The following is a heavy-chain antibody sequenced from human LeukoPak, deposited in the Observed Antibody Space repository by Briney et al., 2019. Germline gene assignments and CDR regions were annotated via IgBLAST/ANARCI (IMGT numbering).Heavy chain of an antibody. J-gene: IGHJ4*02. CDR1: GYTFTGYY. D-gene: IGHD6-6*01. Sequence: ASVKVSCKASGYTFTGYYMHWVRQAPGQGLEWMGWINPNSGGTNYAQKFQGRVTMTRDTSISTAYMELSRLRSDDTAVYYCARDRVFEYSSSRADYFDYWGQGTLVTVSS. V-gene: IGHV1-2*02. CDR2: INPNSGGT. CDR3: ARDRVFEYSSSRADYFDY.